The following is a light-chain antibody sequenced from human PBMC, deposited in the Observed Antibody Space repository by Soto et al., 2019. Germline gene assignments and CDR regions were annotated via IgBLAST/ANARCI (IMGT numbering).Light chain of an antibody. J-gene: IGKJ4*01. V-gene: IGKV1-5*01. CDR1: RSISSW. CDR3: LQVNSFPQS. CDR2: AAS. Sequence: TQITQSPSTLSASVGDRVTITCLASRSISSWLAWYQQKPWKAPKFLIYAASTWQSGVPSRFTGSGSGTDFTLTITSLQPEDFATYFCLQVNSFPQSFGGGTKVDIK.